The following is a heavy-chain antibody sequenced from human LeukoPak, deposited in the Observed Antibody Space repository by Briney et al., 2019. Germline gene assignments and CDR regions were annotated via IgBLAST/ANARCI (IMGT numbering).Heavy chain of an antibody. J-gene: IGHJ6*02. V-gene: IGHV3-30*01. CDR2: MSSNGNSR. Sequence: GGSLRLSCAASGFTFNNYAMHWVRQAPGKGLEWVTIMSSNGNSRFYANSVRGRFTVSRDSSNNTLYLQMNGLSAKDTAVCYCARGTAYYYGMDVWGQGTTVIVSS. CDR1: GFTFNNYA. D-gene: IGHD5-18*01. CDR3: ARGTAYYYGMDV.